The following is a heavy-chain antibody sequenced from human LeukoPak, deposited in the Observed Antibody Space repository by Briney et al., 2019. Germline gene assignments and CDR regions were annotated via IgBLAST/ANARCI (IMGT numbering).Heavy chain of an antibody. V-gene: IGHV1-2*02. CDR1: GYTFTGYY. CDR3: ARGYSNYIGDYYYYMDV. D-gene: IGHD4-11*01. J-gene: IGHJ6*03. Sequence: ASVKVSCKASGYTFTGYYMHWVRQAPGQGLEWMGWINPNSGGTNYAQKFQGRVTMTRDMSTSTAYMELSSLRSEDTAVYYCARGYSNYIGDYYYYMDVWGKGTTVTVSS. CDR2: INPNSGGT.